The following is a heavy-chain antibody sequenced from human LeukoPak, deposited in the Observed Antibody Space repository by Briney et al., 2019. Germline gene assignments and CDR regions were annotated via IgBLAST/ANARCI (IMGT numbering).Heavy chain of an antibody. V-gene: IGHV1-18*01. CDR2: ISAYSGNT. D-gene: IGHD3-10*01. J-gene: IGHJ5*02. CDR1: GYTFTSYG. CDR3: ARSRAYGSGSYYNVYWFDP. Sequence: ASVKVSCKASGYTFTSYGISWVRQAPGQGLEWMGWISAYSGNTNYAQKLQGRVTMTTDTSTSTAYMELRSLRSDDTAVYYCARSRAYGSGSYYNVYWFDPWGQGTLVTVSS.